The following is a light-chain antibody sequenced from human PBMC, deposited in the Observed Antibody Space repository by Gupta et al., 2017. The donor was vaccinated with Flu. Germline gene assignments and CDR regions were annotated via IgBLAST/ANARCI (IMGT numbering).Light chain of an antibody. Sequence: QSVMTQPPSASGTPGPRVTILCSGSSSNIGSNPVNWYHQLPGTAPKFLIYSNNQRPSGVPDRFSGSKSGTSASLAISWLQSKDEADYYCAAWDDSLNGWVFGGGTKLTVL. CDR1: SSNIGSNP. CDR2: SNN. J-gene: IGLJ3*02. V-gene: IGLV1-44*01. CDR3: AAWDDSLNGWV.